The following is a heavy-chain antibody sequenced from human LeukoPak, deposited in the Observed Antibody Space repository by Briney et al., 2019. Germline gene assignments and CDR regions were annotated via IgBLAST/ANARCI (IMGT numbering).Heavy chain of an antibody. CDR2: LSGSGAGT. CDR1: GFTFSDYA. Sequence: PGGSLRLPCAASGFTFSDYALGWVRQAPGRGLEWVATLSGSGAGTYYSDSVQGRFTISRDNSKRTLFLQMNSLRAEDTAFYYCAKAELGVDTFFDYWGQGTLVTVSS. CDR3: AKAELGVDTFFDY. J-gene: IGHJ4*02. V-gene: IGHV3-23*01. D-gene: IGHD3-3*01.